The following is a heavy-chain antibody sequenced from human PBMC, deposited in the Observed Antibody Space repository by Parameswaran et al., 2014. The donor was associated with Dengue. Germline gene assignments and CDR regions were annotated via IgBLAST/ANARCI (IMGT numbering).Heavy chain of an antibody. Sequence: RWIRQPPGKGLEWIGYIYYSGSTYYNPSLKSRVTISVDTSKNQFSLKLSSVTAADTAVYYCARDFGMYSSGWYKDYYYYYYMDVWGKGTTVTVSS. V-gene: IGHV4-30-2*04. J-gene: IGHJ6*03. D-gene: IGHD6-19*01. CDR2: IYYSGST. CDR3: ARDFGMYSSGWYKDYYYYYYMDV.